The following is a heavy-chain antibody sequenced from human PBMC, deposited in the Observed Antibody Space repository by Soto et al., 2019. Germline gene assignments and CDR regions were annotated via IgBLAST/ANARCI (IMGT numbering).Heavy chain of an antibody. CDR1: GYTFTGYF. Sequence: QVQLVQSGAEVKKPGASVKVSCKASGYTFTGYFIHWVRQAPGQGLEWMGWINPRSGDTNYAQNFQGRVTMTRDTSITTAYMELSTLISDDTAVYYCAKGCEVIMGAHYWGQGTLITVSS. CDR2: INPRSGDT. V-gene: IGHV1-2*02. CDR3: AKGCEVIMGAHY. D-gene: IGHD1-26*01. J-gene: IGHJ4*02.